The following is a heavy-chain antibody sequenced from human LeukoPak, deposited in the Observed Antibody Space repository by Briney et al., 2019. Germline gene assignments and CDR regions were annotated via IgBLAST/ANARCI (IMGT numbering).Heavy chain of an antibody. CDR2: ISYDGSNK. CDR3: AKDAYDIVVVVAAIPYYFDH. Sequence: GGSLRLSCAASGFTFSSYGMHWVRQAPGKGLEWVAVISYDGSNKYYADSVKGRFTISRDNSKNTLYLQMNSLRAGDTAVYYCAKDAYDIVVVVAAIPYYFDHWGQGTLVTVSS. D-gene: IGHD2-15*01. J-gene: IGHJ4*02. V-gene: IGHV3-30*18. CDR1: GFTFSSYG.